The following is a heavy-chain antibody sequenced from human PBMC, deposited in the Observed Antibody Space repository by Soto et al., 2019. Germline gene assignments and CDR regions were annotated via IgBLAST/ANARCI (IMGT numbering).Heavy chain of an antibody. CDR3: ARLGGYYQSLDT. CDR1: GGSILNYY. D-gene: IGHD3-22*01. Sequence: SDRLSLTFSVSGGSILNYYWTWIRQPPGKGLEWIGYVYYTGTTTYSPSLKSRVTISVDTSMNQISLKLSSVTAADTAFYYCARLGGYYQSLDTWGQGTLVTVS. CDR2: VYYTGTT. V-gene: IGHV4-59*08. J-gene: IGHJ5*02.